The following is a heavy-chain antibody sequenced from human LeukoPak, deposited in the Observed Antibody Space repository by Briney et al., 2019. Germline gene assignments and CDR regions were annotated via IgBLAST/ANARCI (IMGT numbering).Heavy chain of an antibody. CDR1: GGSISSGDYY. D-gene: IGHD6-13*01. Sequence: SETLSLTCTVSGGSISSGDYYWSWIRQPPGKGLEWIGYIYYSGSTYYNPSLKSRVTISVDTSKNQFSLKLSSVTAADTAVYYCARPSSSHNYGMDVWGQGTTVTVSS. CDR3: ARPSSSHNYGMDV. CDR2: IYYSGST. V-gene: IGHV4-30-4*01. J-gene: IGHJ6*02.